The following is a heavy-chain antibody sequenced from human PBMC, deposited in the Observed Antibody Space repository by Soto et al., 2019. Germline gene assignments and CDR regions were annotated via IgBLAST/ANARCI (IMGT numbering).Heavy chain of an antibody. V-gene: IGHV4-34*01. CDR3: ARGLNYDFWSGYPNWFDP. CDR2: INHSGST. D-gene: IGHD3-3*01. J-gene: IGHJ5*02. Sequence: PSETLSLTCAVYGGSFSGYYWSWIRQPPGRGLEWIGEINHSGSTNSNSSLKSRVTISVDTSKNQFSLKLSSVTAADTAVYYCARGLNYDFWSGYPNWFDPWGQGTLVTVSS. CDR1: GGSFSGYY.